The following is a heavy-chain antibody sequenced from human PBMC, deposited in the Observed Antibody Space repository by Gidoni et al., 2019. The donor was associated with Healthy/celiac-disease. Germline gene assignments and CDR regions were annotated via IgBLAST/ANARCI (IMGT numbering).Heavy chain of an antibody. V-gene: IGHV4-39*02. CDR3: ARGRSIEGHGY. CDR2: IDYSGST. Sequence: QLHLQESGPGLVKPSETLSLTCTVVGGSISGSNYYWGWIRQPTGKGMEWIGIIDYSGSTFYIPSLETRVTISVDTSRNQFSLRLTSLTAADTAVYFCARGRSIEGHGYWGQGTLVTVSS. D-gene: IGHD2-15*01. CDR1: GGSISGSNYY. J-gene: IGHJ4*02.